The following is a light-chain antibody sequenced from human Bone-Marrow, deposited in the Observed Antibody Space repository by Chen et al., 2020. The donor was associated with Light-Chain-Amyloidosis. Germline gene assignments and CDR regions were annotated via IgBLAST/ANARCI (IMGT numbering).Light chain of an antibody. CDR2: EVT. V-gene: IGLV2-14*01. Sequence: QSALTQPASVSGSPGQSITISCTGTSSDVGGDNHVSWYQQHPDKAPKLRLYEVTHRPSWVPDRFSGSKSDNTASLTISGLQTEDVADYFCSSYTITNTLVFGSGTRVTVL. J-gene: IGLJ1*01. CDR1: SSDVGGDNH. CDR3: SSYTITNTLV.